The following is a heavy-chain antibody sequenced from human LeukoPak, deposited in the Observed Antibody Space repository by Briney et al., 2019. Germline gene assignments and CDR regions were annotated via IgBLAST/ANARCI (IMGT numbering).Heavy chain of an antibody. V-gene: IGHV3-64*01. CDR1: GFTFSSYA. Sequence: PGGSLRLSCAASGFTFSSYAMHWVRQAPGKGLEYVSAISSNGGSTYYANSVKGRFTISRDNSKNTLYLQMGSLRAEDMAVYYCARVGRTHYGSGSPWGYYYGMDVWGQGTTVTVSS. D-gene: IGHD3-10*01. CDR2: ISSNGGST. J-gene: IGHJ6*02. CDR3: ARVGRTHYGSGSPWGYYYGMDV.